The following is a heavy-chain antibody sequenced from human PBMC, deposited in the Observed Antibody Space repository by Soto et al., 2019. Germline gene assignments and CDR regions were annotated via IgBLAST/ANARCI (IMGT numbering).Heavy chain of an antibody. J-gene: IGHJ4*02. D-gene: IGHD3-16*01. CDR2: IKEDGSEN. Sequence: EVQLVESGGGLVQPGGSLRLSCAASGFTFSMYWMSWVRQAPGKELEWVANIKEDGSENYYVGSVEGRFTISRDNAKHSLYLQMNSLRPEDTAVYYCARRGDDFDSWGQGAQVTVS. CDR1: GFTFSMYW. CDR3: ARRGDDFDS. V-gene: IGHV3-7*01.